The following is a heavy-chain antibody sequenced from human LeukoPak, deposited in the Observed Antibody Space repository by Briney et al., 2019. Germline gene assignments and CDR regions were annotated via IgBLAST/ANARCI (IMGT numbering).Heavy chain of an antibody. CDR1: GFTFTSYA. CDR2: ISGSGGST. Sequence: AGGSLRLSCAASGFTFTSYAMSWVRQAPGKGLEWVSAISGSGGSTYYADSVKGRFTISRDNSKNTLYLQMNSLRAEDTAVYYCAKAYDFWSGYEGSWFDPWGQGTLVTVSS. CDR3: AKAYDFWSGYEGSWFDP. J-gene: IGHJ5*02. V-gene: IGHV3-23*01. D-gene: IGHD3-3*01.